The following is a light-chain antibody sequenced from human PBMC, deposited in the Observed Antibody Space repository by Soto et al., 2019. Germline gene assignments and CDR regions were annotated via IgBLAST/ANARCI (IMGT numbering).Light chain of an antibody. CDR2: GAS. J-gene: IGKJ4*01. CDR1: QGXXXF. CDR3: QKYNSAPLT. V-gene: IGKV1-27*01. Sequence: DIQXXXSPXXXXAXVGDXXXXXXXXSQGXXXFLAWYQQKPGKVPKLLIYGASTLPSGVPSRFSGSGSGTDFTLTISSLQPEDVATYYCQKYNSAPLTFGGGTKVEIK.